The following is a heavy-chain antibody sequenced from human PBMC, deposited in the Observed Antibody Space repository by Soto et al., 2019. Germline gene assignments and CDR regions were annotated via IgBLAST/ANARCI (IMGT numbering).Heavy chain of an antibody. D-gene: IGHD5-12*01. CDR2: IYYSGST. V-gene: IGHV4-59*01. J-gene: IGHJ6*03. CDR1: GGSISSYY. Sequence: SETLSLTCTVSGGSISSYYWSWIRQPPGKGLEWIGYIYYSGSTNYNPSLKSRVAISVDTSKNQFSLKLSSVIAADTAVYYCARVKIVATIINYYYMDVWGKGTTVTVSS. CDR3: ARVKIVATIINYYYMDV.